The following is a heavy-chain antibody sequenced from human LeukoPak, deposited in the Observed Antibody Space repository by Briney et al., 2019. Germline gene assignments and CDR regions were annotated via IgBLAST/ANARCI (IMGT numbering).Heavy chain of an antibody. Sequence: PGGSLRLSCAASGFNFSSYWMNWVRQAPGKGLVWVSRIHSDGSSTTYADSVKSRFTISRDNAKNTLYLQMNSLRAEDTAVYYCTRDRIGGGSYPLDYWGQGTLVTVSS. J-gene: IGHJ4*02. V-gene: IGHV3-74*01. CDR3: TRDRIGGGSYPLDY. D-gene: IGHD1-26*01. CDR1: GFNFSSYW. CDR2: IHSDGSST.